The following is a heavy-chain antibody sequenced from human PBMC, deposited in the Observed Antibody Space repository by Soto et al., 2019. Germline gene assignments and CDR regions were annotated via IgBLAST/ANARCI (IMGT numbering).Heavy chain of an antibody. CDR1: GFTCGSYS. Sequence: PGGSLRLSCAASGFTCGSYSMNWVRQAPGKGLEWVSSISSSSSYIYYADSVKGRFTISRDNAKNSLYLQMNSLRAEDTAVYYCARDGCTNGVCLKYAEYFQHWGQGTLVTVSS. CDR2: ISSSSSYI. D-gene: IGHD2-8*01. J-gene: IGHJ1*01. CDR3: ARDGCTNGVCLKYAEYFQH. V-gene: IGHV3-21*01.